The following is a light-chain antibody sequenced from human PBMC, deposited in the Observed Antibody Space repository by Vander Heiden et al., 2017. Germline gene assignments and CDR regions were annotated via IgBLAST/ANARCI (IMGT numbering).Light chain of an antibody. CDR3: SSYTSGSTLV. J-gene: IGLJ2*01. V-gene: IGLV2-14*01. CDR1: SSDVGGYNY. Sequence: QSALTQPASVSGSPGQSITISCPGSSSDVGGYNYVSWYQQHTGKVPALMIYEVGNRPSGVSNRFSGSKSGNTASLTISGRQAEDEADYYCSSYTSGSTLVFGGGTKLTVL. CDR2: EVG.